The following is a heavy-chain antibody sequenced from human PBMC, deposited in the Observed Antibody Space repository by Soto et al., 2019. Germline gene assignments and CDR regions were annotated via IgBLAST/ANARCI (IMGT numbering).Heavy chain of an antibody. V-gene: IGHV4-59*01. CDR2: IYYSGST. J-gene: IGHJ4*02. D-gene: IGHD4-17*01. Sequence: QVQLQESGPGLVKPSETLSLTCTVSGGSISSYYWGWIRQPPGKGLEWIGYIYYSGSTNYNPSLKSRVTISVDTSKNQFSLKLSSVTAADTAVYYCARVERDGDYPDYWGQGTLVTVSS. CDR1: GGSISSYY. CDR3: ARVERDGDYPDY.